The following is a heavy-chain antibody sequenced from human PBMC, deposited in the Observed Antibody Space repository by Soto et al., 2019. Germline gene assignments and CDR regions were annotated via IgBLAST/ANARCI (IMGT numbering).Heavy chain of an antibody. CDR1: GGSISSGDYY. J-gene: IGHJ4*02. V-gene: IGHV4-30-4*01. Sequence: QVQLQESGPGLVKPSQTLSLTCTVSGGSISSGDYYWSWIRQPPGKGLEWIGYIYYSGFTYYNPSLNSRLTISVDTSNNHSSLKLSSVIAADTAVYYCARSDNYVPFGHWGQGTLVTVSS. D-gene: IGHD4-4*01. CDR2: IYYSGFT. CDR3: ARSDNYVPFGH.